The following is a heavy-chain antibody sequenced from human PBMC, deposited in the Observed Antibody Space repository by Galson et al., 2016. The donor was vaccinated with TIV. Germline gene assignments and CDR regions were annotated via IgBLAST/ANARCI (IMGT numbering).Heavy chain of an antibody. J-gene: IGHJ4*02. CDR1: GFTFSAYR. CDR2: ISSDGTNA. V-gene: IGHV3-30*03. CDR3: ATDGRDAYNPYFDS. D-gene: IGHD5-24*01. Sequence: SLRLSCAASGFTFSAYRMDWVRKAPGKGLEWVAVISSDGTNAHYADSMKGRFTISRDNSGNTLYLQMNNLRSEDTAVYYCATDGRDAYNPYFDSWGQGTLVTVFS.